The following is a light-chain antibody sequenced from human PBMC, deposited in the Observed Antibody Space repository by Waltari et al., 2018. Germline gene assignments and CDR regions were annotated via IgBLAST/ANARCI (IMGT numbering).Light chain of an antibody. Sequence: DIVMTQSPDSLAVSLGERATINCKSSQSLLYSSNNKNYLSWYQQKPGQPPKLLISWASTRESGVPDRFSGSGSGTDFTLTIGSLQAEDVAIYYCQQYYSTPPTFGGGTKVEIK. J-gene: IGKJ4*01. CDR2: WAS. CDR1: QSLLYSSNNKNY. V-gene: IGKV4-1*01. CDR3: QQYYSTPPT.